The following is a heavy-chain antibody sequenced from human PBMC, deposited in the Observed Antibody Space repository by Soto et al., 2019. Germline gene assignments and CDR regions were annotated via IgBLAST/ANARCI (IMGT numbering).Heavy chain of an antibody. Sequence: QVQLVESGGGLVKPGGSLRLSCAASGFTFSDYYMSWIRQAPGKGLEWVSYISSSSSYTNYADSVKGRFTISRDNAKNSLYLQMNSLRAEDTAVYYCARVRHYYDSSGPYWYFDLWGRGTLVTVSS. J-gene: IGHJ2*01. D-gene: IGHD3-22*01. CDR2: ISSSSSYT. CDR3: ARVRHYYDSSGPYWYFDL. V-gene: IGHV3-11*06. CDR1: GFTFSDYY.